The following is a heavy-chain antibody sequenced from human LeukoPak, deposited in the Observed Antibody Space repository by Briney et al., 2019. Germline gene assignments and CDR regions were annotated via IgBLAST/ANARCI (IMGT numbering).Heavy chain of an antibody. CDR2: ISYDGSQK. V-gene: IGHV3-30*03. D-gene: IGHD4-17*01. CDR3: ARGPYGDYTYFDS. CDR1: GFTFSHYG. Sequence: GGSLRLSCAASGFTFSHYGMHWVRQAPGMGLEWVALISYDGSQKEYAESVKGRFIISRDKAKNTLYLQMNSLRVEDTAIYYCARGPYGDYTYFDSWGQGSLVTVS. J-gene: IGHJ4*02.